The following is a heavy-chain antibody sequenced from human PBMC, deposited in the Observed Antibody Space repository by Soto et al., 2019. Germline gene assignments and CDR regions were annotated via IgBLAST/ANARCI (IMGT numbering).Heavy chain of an antibody. CDR3: ARDLLQDYYYGMDV. V-gene: IGHV1-69*13. CDR2: IIPIFGTA. J-gene: IGHJ6*02. Sequence: GTSVKVSCKASGGTFSSYASSWERQAPGQGLEWMGGIIPIFGTANYAQKFQGRVTITADESTSTAYMELSSLRSEDTAVYYCARDLLQDYYYGMDVWGQGTTVTVSS. CDR1: GGTFSSYA. D-gene: IGHD2-15*01.